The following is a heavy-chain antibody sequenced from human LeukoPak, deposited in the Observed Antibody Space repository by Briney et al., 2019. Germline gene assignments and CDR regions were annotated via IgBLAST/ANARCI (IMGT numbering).Heavy chain of an antibody. CDR3: AGWYSGSWGGLFDY. Sequence: PSETLSLTCAVYGGSFSGYYWSWIRQPPGKGLEWIGEINHSGSTNYNPSLKSRVTISVDTSKNQFSLKLSSVTAADTAVYYCAGWYSGSWGGLFDYWGQGTLVTVSS. CDR1: GGSFSGYY. J-gene: IGHJ4*02. CDR2: INHSGST. V-gene: IGHV4-34*01. D-gene: IGHD1-26*01.